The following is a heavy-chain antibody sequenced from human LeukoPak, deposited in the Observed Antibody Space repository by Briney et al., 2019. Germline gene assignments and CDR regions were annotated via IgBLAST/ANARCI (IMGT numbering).Heavy chain of an antibody. J-gene: IGHJ4*02. V-gene: IGHV3-11*01. Sequence: GGSLRLSCTVSGFTVSSNSMSWVRQAPGKGLELLSYISGSAHDVNYIDSVGGRFTISRDNAKNSLYLHMNSLTVEDTAVYYCSRDPRHNDYWGQGTLVTVSS. CDR1: GFTVSSNS. CDR3: SRDPRHNDY. CDR2: ISGSAHDV.